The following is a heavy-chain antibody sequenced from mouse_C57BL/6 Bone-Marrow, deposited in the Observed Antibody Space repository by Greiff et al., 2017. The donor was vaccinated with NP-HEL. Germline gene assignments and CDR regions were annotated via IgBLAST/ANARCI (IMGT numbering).Heavy chain of an antibody. CDR1: GFTFSSYA. CDR3: ARGGGDAMDY. Sequence: EVHLVESGGGLVKPGGSLKLSCAASGFTFSSYAMSWVRQTPEKRLEWVATISDGGSYTYYPDNVKGRFTISRDNAKNNLYLQMSHLKSEDTAMYYCARGGGDAMDYWGQGTSVTVAS. CDR2: ISDGGSYT. D-gene: IGHD2-13*01. V-gene: IGHV5-4*01. J-gene: IGHJ4*01.